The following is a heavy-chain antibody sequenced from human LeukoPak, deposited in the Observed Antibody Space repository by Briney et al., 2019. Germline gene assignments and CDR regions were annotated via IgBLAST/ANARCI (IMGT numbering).Heavy chain of an antibody. CDR2: IYTSGST. V-gene: IGHV4-4*07. D-gene: IGHD3-3*01. J-gene: IGHJ4*02. CDR3: ASEDYDFWSGRQRYYFDY. Sequence: WETLSLTCTVSGGSISSYYWSWIRQPAGKGLEWFGRIYTSGSTNYNPSLKSRVTMSVDTSKNQFSLKLSSVTAADTAVYYCASEDYDFWSGRQRYYFDYWGQGTLVTVSS. CDR1: GGSISSYY.